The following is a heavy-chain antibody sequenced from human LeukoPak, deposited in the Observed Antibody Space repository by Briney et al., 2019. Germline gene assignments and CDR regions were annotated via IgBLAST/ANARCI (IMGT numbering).Heavy chain of an antibody. V-gene: IGHV1-69*13. J-gene: IGHJ4*02. CDR2: IIPIFGTA. CDR1: GGTFSSYA. CDR3: ARGKVAAAFDY. D-gene: IGHD6-13*01. Sequence: SVKVSCKASGGTFSSYAISWVRQAPGQGLEWMGGIIPIFGTANYAQKFQGRVTITADESTSTAYMELSSLTSDDTAVFYCARGKVAAAFDYWGQGTLVTVSS.